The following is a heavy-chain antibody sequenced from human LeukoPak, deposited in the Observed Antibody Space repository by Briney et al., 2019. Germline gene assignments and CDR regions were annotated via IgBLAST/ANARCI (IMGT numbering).Heavy chain of an antibody. CDR2: ISGSGGST. J-gene: IGHJ3*02. Sequence: GGSLRLSCAASGFTFSSYGMSWVRQAPGKGLEWVSAISGSGGSTYYADSVKGRFTISRDNSKNTLYLQMNSLRAEDTAVYYCAKDLAIAVAGPDAFDIWGQGTMVTVSS. V-gene: IGHV3-23*01. CDR1: GFTFSSYG. CDR3: AKDLAIAVAGPDAFDI. D-gene: IGHD6-19*01.